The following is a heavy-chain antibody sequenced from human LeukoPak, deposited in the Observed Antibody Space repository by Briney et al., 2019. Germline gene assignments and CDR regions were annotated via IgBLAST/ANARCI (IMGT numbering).Heavy chain of an antibody. CDR2: INSDGSTV. CDR1: EFSFSTST. J-gene: IGHJ4*02. CDR3: ATSFDY. V-gene: IGHV3-48*01. Sequence: GGSLRLSCAASEFSFSTSTMNWVRQAPGKGLEWISFINSDGSTVYYADSVKGRFTISRDNAKNPLFLQMNSLRAEDTAVYYCATSFDYWGQGTLVTVSS.